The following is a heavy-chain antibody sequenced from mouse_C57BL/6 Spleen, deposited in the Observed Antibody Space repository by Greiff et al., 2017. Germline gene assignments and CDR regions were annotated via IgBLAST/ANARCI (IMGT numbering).Heavy chain of an antibody. Sequence: EVQLVESGAGLVKPGASLKISCAASGFTFTDYGMHWVRQAPGKGLEWVGYISRDSSTTYYADTVKGRFTISRDNAKNTLCLQMNSLRSEDTAMYYCARDGSYWYFDVWGTGTTVTVSS. V-gene: IGHV5-17*01. D-gene: IGHD2-3*01. J-gene: IGHJ1*03. CDR1: GFTFTDYG. CDR3: ARDGSYWYFDV. CDR2: ISRDSSTT.